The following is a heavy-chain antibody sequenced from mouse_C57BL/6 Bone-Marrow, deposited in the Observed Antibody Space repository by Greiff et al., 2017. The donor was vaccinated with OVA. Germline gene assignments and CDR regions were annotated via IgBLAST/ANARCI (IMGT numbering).Heavy chain of an antibody. D-gene: IGHD1-1*01. CDR1: GYAFTNYL. V-gene: IGHV1-54*01. J-gene: IGHJ2*01. CDR2: INPGSGGT. Sequence: QVQLKESGAELVRPGTSVKVSCKASGYAFTNYLIEWVKQRPGQGLEWIGVINPGSGGTNYNEKFKGKATLTADKSSSTAYMQLSSLTSEDSAVYFCARSNYYYGSSFDYWGQGTTLTVSS. CDR3: ARSNYYYGSSFDY.